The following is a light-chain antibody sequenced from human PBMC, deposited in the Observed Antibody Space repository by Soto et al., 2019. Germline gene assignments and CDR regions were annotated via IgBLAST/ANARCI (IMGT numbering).Light chain of an antibody. Sequence: QSALTQPASVTGSPGQSNTNSCTGTSSGIGDYFYVSWYQQHTGKGTKLIIYEVTNRPSRLTSRFSGSKSENTASLTISELQAEDEADYYCSSYSATNTPVFGSGTKVTVL. CDR1: SSGIGDYFY. J-gene: IGLJ1*01. CDR2: EVT. V-gene: IGLV2-14*01. CDR3: SSYSATNTPV.